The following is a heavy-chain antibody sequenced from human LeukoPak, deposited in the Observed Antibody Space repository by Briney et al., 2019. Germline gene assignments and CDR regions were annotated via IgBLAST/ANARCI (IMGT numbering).Heavy chain of an antibody. J-gene: IGHJ3*02. CDR2: MSAYNGKT. D-gene: IGHD5-18*01. CDR1: GHSFTSYG. CDR3: ARGMGYSYGHPQGAFDI. Sequence: ASVKVSCKASGHSFTSYGFNWVRQAPGQGLEWMGWMSAYNGKTNYAHSLQGRVTVTADTFTSTAYMELRSLRSEDTAVYYCARGMGYSYGHPQGAFDIWGQGTMVTVSS. V-gene: IGHV1-18*01.